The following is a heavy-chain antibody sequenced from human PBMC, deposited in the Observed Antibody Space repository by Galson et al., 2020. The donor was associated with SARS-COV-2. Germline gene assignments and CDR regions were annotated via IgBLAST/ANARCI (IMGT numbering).Heavy chain of an antibody. D-gene: IGHD2-15*01. Sequence: ASVKVSCKASGYTFTGYYMHWVRQAPGQGLEWMGWINPNSGGTNYAQKFQGRVTMTRDPSISTAYMELSRLRSDDTAVYYCAREPVVVVAANWFDPWGQGTLVTVSS. V-gene: IGHV1-2*02. CDR2: INPNSGGT. CDR1: GYTFTGYY. CDR3: AREPVVVVAANWFDP. J-gene: IGHJ5*02.